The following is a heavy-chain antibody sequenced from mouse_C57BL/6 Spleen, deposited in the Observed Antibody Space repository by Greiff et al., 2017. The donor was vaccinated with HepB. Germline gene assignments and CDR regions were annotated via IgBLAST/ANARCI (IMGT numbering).Heavy chain of an antibody. CDR3: ARDGGYYGSSYGGFDY. Sequence: EVQVVESEGGLVQPGSSMKLSCTASGFTFSDYYMAWVRQVPEKGLEWVANINYDGSSTYYLDSLKSRFIISRDNAKNILYLQMSSLKSEDTATYYCARDGGYYGSSYGGFDYWGQGTTLTVSS. CDR2: INYDGSST. V-gene: IGHV5-16*01. CDR1: GFTFSDYY. J-gene: IGHJ2*01. D-gene: IGHD1-1*01.